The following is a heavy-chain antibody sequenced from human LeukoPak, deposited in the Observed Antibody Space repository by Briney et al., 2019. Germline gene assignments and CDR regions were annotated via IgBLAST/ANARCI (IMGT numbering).Heavy chain of an antibody. D-gene: IGHD3-16*02. Sequence: PSETLSLTCTVSGGSISSGDYYWSWIRQPPGKGLEWIGYIYYSGSTNYNPSLKSRVTISVDTSKNQFSLKLSSVTAADTAVYYCARDTSPNVWGSYRTPSQYFDYWGQGTLVTVSS. CDR2: IYYSGST. J-gene: IGHJ4*02. CDR3: ARDTSPNVWGSYRTPSQYFDY. V-gene: IGHV4-61*08. CDR1: GGSISSGDYY.